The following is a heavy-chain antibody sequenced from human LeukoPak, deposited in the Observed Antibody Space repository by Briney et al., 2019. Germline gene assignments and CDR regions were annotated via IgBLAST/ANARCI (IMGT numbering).Heavy chain of an antibody. CDR2: IRSKANSYAT. V-gene: IGHV3-73*01. CDR1: GFAFSGSA. D-gene: IGHD2-2*02. J-gene: IGHJ4*02. CDR3: TIIPAAIRGDY. Sequence: PGGSLRLSCAASGFAFSGSAMHWVRQASGKGLEWVGRIRSKANSYATAYAASVKGRFTISRDDSKNTAYLQMNSLKTEDTAVYYCTIIPAAIRGDYWGQGTLVTVSS.